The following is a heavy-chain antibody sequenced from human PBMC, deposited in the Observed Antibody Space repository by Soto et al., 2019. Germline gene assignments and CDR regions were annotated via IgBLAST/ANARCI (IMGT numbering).Heavy chain of an antibody. J-gene: IGHJ4*02. Sequence: GASVQVSCKASGGTFSSYTISWVRQAPGQGLEWMGRIIPILGIANYAQKFQGRVTITADKSTSTAYMELSSLRSEDTAVYYCARSAVVPAAMLYFDYWGQGTLVTVSS. CDR1: GGTFSSYT. D-gene: IGHD2-2*01. V-gene: IGHV1-69*02. CDR3: ARSAVVPAAMLYFDY. CDR2: IIPILGIA.